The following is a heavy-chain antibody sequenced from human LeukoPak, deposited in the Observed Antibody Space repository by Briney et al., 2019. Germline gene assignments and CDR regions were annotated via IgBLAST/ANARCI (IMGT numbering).Heavy chain of an antibody. V-gene: IGHV3-7*01. CDR2: IKQDGSAE. CDR1: GFTFTSYW. CDR3: ARDILYPTGFMDV. J-gene: IGHJ6*03. Sequence: PGGSLRLSCAASGFTFTSYWMSWVRQAPGKGLEWVAKIKQDGSAEYYVDSVKGRFTISRDNAKNSLYLQMSSLRAEDAAVYYCARDILYPTGFMDVWGKGTTVTVSS. D-gene: IGHD2-8*01.